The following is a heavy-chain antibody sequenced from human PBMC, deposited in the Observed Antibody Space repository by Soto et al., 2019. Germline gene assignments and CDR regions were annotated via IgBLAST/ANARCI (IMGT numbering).Heavy chain of an antibody. D-gene: IGHD3-10*01. CDR2: IYYSGST. CDR3: ARDGAHYSGSGFRHYYGMDV. Sequence: QVQLQESGPGLVKPSQTLSLTCTVSGGSISSGDYYWSWIRQPPGKGLEWIGYIYYSGSTYYNPYLKSRVTISVDTSKNQFSLKQSSVTAADTAVYYCARDGAHYSGSGFRHYYGMDVWGQGTTVTVSS. J-gene: IGHJ6*02. V-gene: IGHV4-30-4*01. CDR1: GGSISSGDYY.